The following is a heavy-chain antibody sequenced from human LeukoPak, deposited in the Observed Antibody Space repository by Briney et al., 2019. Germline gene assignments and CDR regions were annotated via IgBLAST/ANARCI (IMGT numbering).Heavy chain of an antibody. CDR1: GFTFSSYW. J-gene: IGHJ4*02. CDR2: IKQDGSEK. D-gene: IGHD3-22*01. CDR3: ARIYHYYDSSGYPFFFDY. V-gene: IGHV3-7*01. Sequence: GGSLRLSCAASGFTFSSYWMSWARQAPGKGLEWVANIKQDGSEKYYVDSVKGRFTISRDNAKNSLYLQMNSLRAEDTAVYYCARIYHYYDSSGYPFFFDYWGQGTLVTVSS.